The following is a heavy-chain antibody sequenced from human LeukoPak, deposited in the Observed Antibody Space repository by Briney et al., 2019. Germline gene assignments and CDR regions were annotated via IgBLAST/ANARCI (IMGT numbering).Heavy chain of an antibody. J-gene: IGHJ4*02. CDR1: DGSISSSSYY. CDR3: ASGGRAVASYYFDY. D-gene: IGHD6-19*01. V-gene: IGHV4-39*01. Sequence: PSETPSLTCTVSDGSISSSSYYWAWIRQPPGKGLEWIGSIYYSGSTYYNPSLKSRVTISVDTSKNQFSLKLSSVTAADTAVYYCASGGRAVASYYFDYWGQGTLVTVSS. CDR2: IYYSGST.